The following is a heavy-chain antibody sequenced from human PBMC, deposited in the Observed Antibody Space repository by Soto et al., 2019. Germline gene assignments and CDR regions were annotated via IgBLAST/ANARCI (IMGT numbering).Heavy chain of an antibody. V-gene: IGHV4-34*01. J-gene: IGHJ3*02. CDR2: MSHSGGT. Sequence: SETLSLTCAVYGGFVTSGSYYWSWIRQPPGKGLEWIGEMSHSGGTHFNPSLKSRVTISVDTSKNQFTLKMSSVTAADTALYYCARVERGTATTVVDAFDIWGPGTMVTGSS. CDR3: ARVERGTATTVVDAFDI. D-gene: IGHD2-21*02. CDR1: GGFVTSGSYY.